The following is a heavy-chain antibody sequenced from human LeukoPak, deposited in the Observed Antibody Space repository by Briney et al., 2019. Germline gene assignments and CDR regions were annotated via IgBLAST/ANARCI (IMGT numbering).Heavy chain of an antibody. CDR1: GVSISSYY. CDR2: IYYTGST. Sequence: SETLSLTCTVSGVSISSYYRSWIRQPPGKGLEWIGYIYYTGSTNYNPSLKSRVTISVDTSKNQFSLKLTSVTAADTAVYYCARVEMATITLDNWGQGTLVTVSS. J-gene: IGHJ4*02. V-gene: IGHV4-59*08. CDR3: ARVEMATITLDN. D-gene: IGHD5-24*01.